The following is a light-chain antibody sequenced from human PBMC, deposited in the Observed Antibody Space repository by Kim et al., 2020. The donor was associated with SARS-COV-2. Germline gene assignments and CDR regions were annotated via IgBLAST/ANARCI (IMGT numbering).Light chain of an antibody. Sequence: ASVGDRVTITCRASQSISSWLAWYQQKPGKAPKLLIHKASSLESGVPSRFSGSGSGTEFTLTISSLQPDDFATYYCQQYNSYTWTFGQGTKVDIK. J-gene: IGKJ1*01. CDR3: QQYNSYTWT. CDR1: QSISSW. CDR2: KAS. V-gene: IGKV1-5*03.